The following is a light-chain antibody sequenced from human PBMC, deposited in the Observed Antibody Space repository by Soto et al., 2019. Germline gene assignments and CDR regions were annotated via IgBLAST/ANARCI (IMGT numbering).Light chain of an antibody. Sequence: DIQMTQSPPTLSASVGDRVTITCRASQSISSWLAWYQQRPGKAPNLLIYDVSSLESGVPSRFSGSGSGTEFTLTISSLQPDDLATYYCQRYTNYPWTFGQGTKVEIK. J-gene: IGKJ1*01. V-gene: IGKV1-5*01. CDR3: QRYTNYPWT. CDR2: DVS. CDR1: QSISSW.